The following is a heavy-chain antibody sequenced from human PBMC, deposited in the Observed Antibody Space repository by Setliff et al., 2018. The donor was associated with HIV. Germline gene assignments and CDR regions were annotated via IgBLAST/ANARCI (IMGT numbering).Heavy chain of an antibody. Sequence: PGGSLRLPCTASGFTFGDYAMTWVRQAPGKGLEWVGFINSNTYGGTTEYAASVKGRFTISRDDSKSIAYLQMNSLKTEDTAVYYCSRDDLYGGNSFDYWGQGTLVTVSS. J-gene: IGHJ4*02. CDR3: SRDDLYGGNSFDY. V-gene: IGHV3-49*04. CDR2: INSNTYGGTT. CDR1: GFTFGDYA. D-gene: IGHD4-17*01.